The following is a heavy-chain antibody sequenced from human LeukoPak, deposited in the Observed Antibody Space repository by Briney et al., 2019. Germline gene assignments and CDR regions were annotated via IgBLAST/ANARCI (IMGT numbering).Heavy chain of an antibody. CDR2: IYYSGST. CDR3: ARDAMAYYDSSGYYDHYFDY. CDR1: GGSISSNSYY. J-gene: IGHJ4*02. Sequence: SETLSLTCTVSGGSISSNSYYWGWIRQPPGKGLEWIGSIYYSGSTYYNPSLKSRVTISVDTSKNQFSLKLSSVTAADTAVYYCARDAMAYYDSSGYYDHYFDYWGQGTLVTVSS. V-gene: IGHV4-39*07. D-gene: IGHD3-22*01.